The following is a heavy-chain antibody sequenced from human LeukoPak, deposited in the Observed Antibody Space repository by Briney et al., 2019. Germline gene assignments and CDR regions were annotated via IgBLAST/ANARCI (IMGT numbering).Heavy chain of an antibody. Sequence: GGSLRLSCATSGFSFRTSGVHWVRQAPGKGLEWVALMSSDGINTYYADSVKGRFTVSRDSSKDILYLQMNSLRADDTAIYYCAKDHAGSGRAFEYWGQGTLVTVSS. CDR1: GFSFRTSG. D-gene: IGHD3-10*01. CDR2: MSSDGINT. CDR3: AKDHAGSGRAFEY. J-gene: IGHJ4*02. V-gene: IGHV3-30*04.